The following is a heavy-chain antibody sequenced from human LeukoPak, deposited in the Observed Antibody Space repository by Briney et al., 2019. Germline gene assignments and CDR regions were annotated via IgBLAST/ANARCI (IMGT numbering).Heavy chain of an antibody. CDR3: AKDPHDILTGQDAFDI. CDR2: IRYDGSNK. V-gene: IGHV3-30*02. CDR1: GFTFSSYG. J-gene: IGHJ3*02. Sequence: GGSLRLSCAASGFTFSSYGMHWVRQAPGKGLEWVAFIRYDGSNKYYADSVKGRFTISRDNSKNTLYLQMNSLRAEDTAVYYCAKDPHDILTGQDAFDIWGQGTVVTVSS. D-gene: IGHD3-9*01.